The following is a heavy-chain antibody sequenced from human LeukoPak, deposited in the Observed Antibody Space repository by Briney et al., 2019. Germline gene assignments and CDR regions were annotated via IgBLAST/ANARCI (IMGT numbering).Heavy chain of an antibody. Sequence: SETLSLTCTVSGGSIRSSYYYWGWIRQPPGKGLEWIGSIFHSGSTNYNPSLKSRVTMSTDTSENQLSLKINSVTAADTAVYYCARHPGKMTIFGVVIYNWFDPWGQGTLVIVSS. CDR2: IFHSGST. CDR3: ARHPGKMTIFGVVIYNWFDP. CDR1: GGSIRSSYYY. J-gene: IGHJ5*02. V-gene: IGHV4-39*01. D-gene: IGHD3-3*01.